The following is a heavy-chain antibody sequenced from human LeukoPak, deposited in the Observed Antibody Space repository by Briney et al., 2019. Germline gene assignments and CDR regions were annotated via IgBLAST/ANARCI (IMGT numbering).Heavy chain of an antibody. V-gene: IGHV4-30-2*01. CDR1: GGSISSGGYS. D-gene: IGHD2-15*01. CDR3: ARGPACSGGSCYSNFDY. Sequence: SETLSLTCAVSGGSISSGGYSWSWIRQPLGKGLEWIGYIYHSGSTYYNPSLKSRVTISVDRSKNQLSLKLSSVTAADTAVYYCARGPACSGGSCYSNFDYWGQGTLVTVSS. J-gene: IGHJ4*02. CDR2: IYHSGST.